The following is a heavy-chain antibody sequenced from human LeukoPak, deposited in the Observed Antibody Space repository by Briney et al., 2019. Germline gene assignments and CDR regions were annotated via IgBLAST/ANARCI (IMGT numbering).Heavy chain of an antibody. D-gene: IGHD5-18*01. CDR2: IYYSGST. J-gene: IGHJ6*04. V-gene: IGHV4-59*01. CDR3: AGVDTAMVGGYYYYGMDV. Sequence: PPETPSPTRTVSGGSISSYYWSCIRQPPGKGLGSIGDIYYSGSTNYNPSLKSRVTIPVDTSKNQFSLEPSSVTAADTAVYYCAGVDTAMVGGYYYYGMDVWGKGTTVTVSS. CDR1: GGSISSYY.